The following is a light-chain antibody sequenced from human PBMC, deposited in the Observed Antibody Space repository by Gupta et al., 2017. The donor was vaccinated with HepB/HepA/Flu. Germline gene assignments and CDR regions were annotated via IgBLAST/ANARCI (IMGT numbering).Light chain of an antibody. CDR3: QQYSTYWT. J-gene: IGKJ1*01. V-gene: IGKV1-5*03. Sequence: DIQMTQSPSTLSASVGDRLTITCRASRHVYTWLAWYQQKPGKAPKLLIYKASTLQSGVPSRFGGSESGTEFTLTISSLQPDDSATYYCQQYSTYWTFGQGTKVEI. CDR1: RHVYTW. CDR2: KAS.